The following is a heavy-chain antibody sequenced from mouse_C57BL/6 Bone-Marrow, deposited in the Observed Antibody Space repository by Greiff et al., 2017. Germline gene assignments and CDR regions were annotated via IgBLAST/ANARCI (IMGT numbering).Heavy chain of an antibody. CDR1: GFTFSSYG. D-gene: IGHD1-1*01. V-gene: IGHV5-6*01. CDR3: ARAYYYGSWCAY. CDR2: ISSGGSYT. Sequence: EVQGVESGGDLVKPGGSLKLSCAASGFTFSSYGMSWVRQTPDKRLEWVATISSGGSYTYYPDSVKGRFTISRDNAKNTLYLQMSSLKSEDTAMYYCARAYYYGSWCAYWGQGTLVTVSA. J-gene: IGHJ3*01.